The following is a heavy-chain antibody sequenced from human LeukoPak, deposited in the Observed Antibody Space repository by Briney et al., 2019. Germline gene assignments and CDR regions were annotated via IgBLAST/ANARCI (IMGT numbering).Heavy chain of an antibody. V-gene: IGHV1-2*02. J-gene: IGHJ4*02. CDR3: ARDRWGSSWFFDY. D-gene: IGHD6-13*01. CDR2: INPNSGGT. Sequence: GASVKVSCKASGYTFTGYYMHWVRQAPGQGLEWMGWINPNSGGTNYAQKFQGRVTMTRYTSISTAYMELSRLRSDDTAVYYCARDRWGSSWFFDYWGQGTLVTVSS. CDR1: GYTFTGYY.